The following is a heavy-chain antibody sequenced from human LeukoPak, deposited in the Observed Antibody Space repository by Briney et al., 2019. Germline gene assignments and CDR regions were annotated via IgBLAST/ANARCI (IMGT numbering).Heavy chain of an antibody. CDR2: ISGSGGST. Sequence: GGSLRLSCAASGFTFSSYAMSWVRQAPGKGLEWVSAISGSGGSTYYADSVKGRFTISRDNAKNTLYLQMNSLRAEDTAVYYCARDFTTVTTGSHWGQGTLVTVSS. V-gene: IGHV3-23*01. CDR1: GFTFSSYA. CDR3: ARDFTTVTTGSH. D-gene: IGHD4-17*01. J-gene: IGHJ4*02.